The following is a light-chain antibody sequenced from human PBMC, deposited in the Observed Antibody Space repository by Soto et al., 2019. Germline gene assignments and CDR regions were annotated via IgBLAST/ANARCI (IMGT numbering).Light chain of an antibody. J-gene: IGKJ1*01. CDR1: QSVSSY. CDR3: QQYGSSLT. CDR2: DAS. V-gene: IGKV3-11*01. Sequence: EIVMTQSPATLCVSPGERATLSCRASQSVSSYLAWYQQIPGQAPRLLIYDASTRATGIPARFSGSGSGTDFTLTISRVEPEDFAVYYCQQYGSSLTFGQGTTVDIK.